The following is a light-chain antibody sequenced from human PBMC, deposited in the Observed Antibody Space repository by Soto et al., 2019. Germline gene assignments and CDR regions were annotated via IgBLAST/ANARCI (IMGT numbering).Light chain of an antibody. J-gene: IGLJ1*01. Sequence: QSALTQPPSASGSPGQSVTISCTGPSSDVGGYNYVSWYQQHPGKAPKLMIYEVSKRPSGVPDRFSGSKSGNTASLTVSGLQAEDEADYYCSSYAGSNNFGVFGTGTKLTVL. V-gene: IGLV2-8*01. CDR3: SSYAGSNNFGV. CDR2: EVS. CDR1: SSDVGGYNY.